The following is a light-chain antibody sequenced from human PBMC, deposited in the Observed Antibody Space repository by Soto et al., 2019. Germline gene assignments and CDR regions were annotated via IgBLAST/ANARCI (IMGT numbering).Light chain of an antibody. V-gene: IGKV1-5*01. J-gene: IGKJ1*01. CDR3: QQYNSYWT. CDR1: QSISSY. Sequence: DIEMTQPPFPLSASGGDRVTITCRASQSISSYLNWYQQKPGKAPKLLIYAASSLQSGAQSRFSGSGSGTEFTLTISRLQPDDFATYYRQQYNSYWTFGQGTKVDIK. CDR2: AAS.